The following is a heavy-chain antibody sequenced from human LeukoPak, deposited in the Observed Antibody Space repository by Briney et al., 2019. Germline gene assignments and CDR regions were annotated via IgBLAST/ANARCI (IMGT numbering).Heavy chain of an antibody. J-gene: IGHJ4*02. CDR1: GFPFSSYS. Sequence: GGSLRLSCAASGFPFSSYSMTSVRQAPGKVLEWVSSISSSSSYIYYADSVKGRFTISRDNAKNSLYLQMDSLRAEDTAVYYCARDTYYYDSSGYYYSLPFDYWGQGTLVTVSS. CDR3: ARDTYYYDSSGYYYSLPFDY. V-gene: IGHV3-21*01. CDR2: ISSSSSYI. D-gene: IGHD3-22*01.